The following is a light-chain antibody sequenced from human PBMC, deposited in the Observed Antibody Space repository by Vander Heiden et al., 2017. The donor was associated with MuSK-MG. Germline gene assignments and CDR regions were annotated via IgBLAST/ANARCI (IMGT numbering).Light chain of an antibody. CDR1: SSDVGRYNY. CDR2: DVS. Sequence: SAPTQPASVSGSSGQSITIACTGTSSDVGRYNYVSWHQQYAGNAPILILFDVSNRPAGVSSRFSASKSGTTASLTISGRQADDDAYYSCTSYTNTTTAVFGGGTKLTVL. J-gene: IGLJ2*01. V-gene: IGLV2-14*01. CDR3: TSYTNTTTAV.